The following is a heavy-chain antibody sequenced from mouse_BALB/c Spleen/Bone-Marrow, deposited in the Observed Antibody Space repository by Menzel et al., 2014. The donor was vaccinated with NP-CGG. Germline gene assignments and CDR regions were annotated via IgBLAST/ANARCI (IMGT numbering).Heavy chain of an antibody. CDR3: ARYYYGTRYYFDY. CDR1: GFNIKDTY. CDR2: IDPANGNT. V-gene: IGHV14-3*02. Sequence: DVHLVESGAELVKPGASVKLSCTASGFNIKDTYMHWVKQRPEQGLEWIGRIDPANGNTKYDPKFQGKATITADTSSNTAYLQLSSLTSEDTAVYYCARYYYGTRYYFDYWGQGTTLTVSS. J-gene: IGHJ2*01. D-gene: IGHD1-1*01.